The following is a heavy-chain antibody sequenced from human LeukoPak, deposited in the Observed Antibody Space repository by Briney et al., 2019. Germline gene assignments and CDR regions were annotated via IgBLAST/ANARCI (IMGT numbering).Heavy chain of an antibody. CDR1: GFTFGDYA. CDR3: TRDSLTYYDILTGYYTGGQIDY. V-gene: IGHV3-49*04. CDR2: ISSKGYDGTT. J-gene: IGHJ4*02. Sequence: GGSLRLSCTASGFTFGDYAMSWVRQAPGKGLEWVGFISSKGYDGTTEYAASVKGRFTISRDDSKSIAYLQMNSLKTEDTAVYYCTRDSLTYYDILTGYYTGGQIDYWGQGTLVTVSS. D-gene: IGHD3-9*01.